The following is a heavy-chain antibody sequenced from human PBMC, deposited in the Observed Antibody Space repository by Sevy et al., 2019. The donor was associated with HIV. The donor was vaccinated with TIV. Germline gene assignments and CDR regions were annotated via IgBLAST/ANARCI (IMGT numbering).Heavy chain of an antibody. Sequence: GGCLRLSCAASGFTFSTYSMNWVRQAPGKGLEWVSSISGSRSYIFYADSVKGRFTISRDNAKNSLYLQMNSLRAEDTASYYCAKSHCSGGSCYFDYWGQGTLVTVSS. V-gene: IGHV3-21*06. J-gene: IGHJ4*02. CDR3: AKSHCSGGSCYFDY. CDR2: ISGSRSYI. D-gene: IGHD2-15*01. CDR1: GFTFSTYS.